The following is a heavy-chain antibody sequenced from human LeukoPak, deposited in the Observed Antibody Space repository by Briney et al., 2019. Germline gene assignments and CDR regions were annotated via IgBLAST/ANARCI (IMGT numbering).Heavy chain of an antibody. CDR3: AGGGYYGSGNDFRFDP. D-gene: IGHD3-10*01. V-gene: IGHV4-59*02. J-gene: IGHJ5*02. CDR1: GDSVSSYY. CDR2: IYYSGST. Sequence: SETLSLTCTVSGDSVSSYYWSWIRQPPGKGLEWIGYIYYSGSTNYKPSVKSRVTISVDTSKNQFSLKLSSVTAADTAVYYCAGGGYYGSGNDFRFDPWGQGTLVTVSS.